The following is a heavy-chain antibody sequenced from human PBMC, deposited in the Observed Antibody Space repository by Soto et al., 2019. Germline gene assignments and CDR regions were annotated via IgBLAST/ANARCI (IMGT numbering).Heavy chain of an antibody. CDR3: AKRLLFVDHGNMAV. CDR1: GGSFTSYS. D-gene: IGHD2-21*01. J-gene: IGHJ6*03. CDR2: TIPLQGKA. V-gene: IGHV1-69*02. Sequence: QVQLVQSGAELKKPGSSVKVSCEASGGSFTSYSFTWVRQAPGQGLEWMGRTIPLQGKANYALKFQDRVTITADSSTRTVYMELTRLRPEDTAVYFCAKRLLFVDHGNMAVWGKGTTVTASS.